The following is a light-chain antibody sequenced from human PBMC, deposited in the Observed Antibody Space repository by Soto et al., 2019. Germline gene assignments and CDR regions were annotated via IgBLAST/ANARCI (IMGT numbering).Light chain of an antibody. CDR1: QSLVYSDGNTY. CDR2: QIC. V-gene: IGKV2-24*01. J-gene: IGKJ1*01. CDR3: MQFAHFPRT. Sequence: DVVLTQTPLSSPVTLGQPASISCRSSQSLVYSDGNTYLSWLQQRPGQPPRLLIYQICNRFSGVPDRFSGSGAGTDFTLKISRVEAEDVGVYYWMQFAHFPRTFGRGTKLEI.